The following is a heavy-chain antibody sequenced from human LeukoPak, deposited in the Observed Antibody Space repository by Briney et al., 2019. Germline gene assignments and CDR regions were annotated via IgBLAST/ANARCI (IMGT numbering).Heavy chain of an antibody. CDR1: GGSISSGNYY. CDR3: ASIYYYDSAPFDP. CDR2: IYSSGSI. J-gene: IGHJ5*02. Sequence: PSRTLSLTCTVSGGSISSGNYYWSWIRQPAGKGLEWIGRIYSSGSINYNPSLKSRVTISVDTSKNQFSLKLSSVTAADTAVYYCASIYYYDSAPFDPWGQGTLVTVSS. D-gene: IGHD3-22*01. V-gene: IGHV4-61*02.